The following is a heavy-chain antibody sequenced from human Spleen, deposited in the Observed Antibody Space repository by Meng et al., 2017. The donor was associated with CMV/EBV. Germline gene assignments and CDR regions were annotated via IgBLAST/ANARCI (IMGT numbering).Heavy chain of an antibody. Sequence: GGSLRLSCVASGFNFSPYSMNWVRQAPGKGLEWVANIKQDGSEKYYVDSVKGRFTISRDNAKNSLYLQMNSLRAEDTAVYYCARVRGVHRSSTSCYSYYFDYWGQGTLVTVSS. D-gene: IGHD2-2*01. CDR1: GFNFSPYS. J-gene: IGHJ4*02. V-gene: IGHV3-7*01. CDR2: IKQDGSEK. CDR3: ARVRGVHRSSTSCYSYYFDY.